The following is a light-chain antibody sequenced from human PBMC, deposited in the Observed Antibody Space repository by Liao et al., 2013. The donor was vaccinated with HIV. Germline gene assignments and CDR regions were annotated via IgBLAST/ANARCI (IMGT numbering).Light chain of an antibody. V-gene: IGLV3-21*04. CDR1: NIGSKS. Sequence: SYVLPQPPSVSVAPGKTARITCGGNNIGSKSVHWYQQKPGQAPVLVIYYDSDRPSGIPERFSGSNSANTATLTISRVEAGDEADYYCQVWDSSSDHYFFGTGTKVTVL. CDR2: YDS. J-gene: IGLJ1*01. CDR3: QVWDSSSDHYF.